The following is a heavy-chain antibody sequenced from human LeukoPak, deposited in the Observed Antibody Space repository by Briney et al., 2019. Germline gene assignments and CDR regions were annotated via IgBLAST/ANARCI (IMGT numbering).Heavy chain of an antibody. CDR1: GFTFSSYA. CDR2: ISYDGGNK. D-gene: IGHD3-22*01. CDR3: ARDDWEYSSGYSPMDY. V-gene: IGHV3-30-3*01. Sequence: GGSLRLSCAASGFTFSSYAMHWVRQAPGKGLEWVAVISYDGGNKYYADSVKGRFTISRDNSKNTLYLQMNSLRAEDTAVYYCARDDWEYSSGYSPMDYWGQGTLVTVSS. J-gene: IGHJ4*02.